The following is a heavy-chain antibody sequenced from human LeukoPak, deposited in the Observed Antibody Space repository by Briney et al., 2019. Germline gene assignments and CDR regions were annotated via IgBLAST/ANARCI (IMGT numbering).Heavy chain of an antibody. CDR1: GGSISTYY. CDR2: ISFSGST. CDR3: ARDRGDTAMAHPFDY. V-gene: IGHV4-59*01. D-gene: IGHD5-18*01. Sequence: PSETLSLTCTVSGGSISTYYWSWIRQPPGKGLEWVGFISFSGSTNYNPSLKSRVTISIATSKNQFSLKLSSVTAAATAVYYCARDRGDTAMAHPFDYWGQGTLVTVSS. J-gene: IGHJ4*02.